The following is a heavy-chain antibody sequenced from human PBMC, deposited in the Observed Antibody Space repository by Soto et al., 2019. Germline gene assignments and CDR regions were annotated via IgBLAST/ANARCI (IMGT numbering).Heavy chain of an antibody. J-gene: IGHJ6*02. CDR2: IYWDDDK. D-gene: IGHD2-21*02. Sequence: QITLKESGPTLVKPTQTLTLTCTFSGLSLSTTGVGVGWIRQPPGKALEWLALIYWDDDKRYSPSLKSRLTTPKHTSKTQVVLTMTNMDPVDTATYYCVQSRCGGDCLQSYSSHSYYGLDVWGQGTTVTVSS. CDR3: VQSRCGGDCLQSYSSHSYYGLDV. CDR1: GLSLSTTGVG. V-gene: IGHV2-5*02.